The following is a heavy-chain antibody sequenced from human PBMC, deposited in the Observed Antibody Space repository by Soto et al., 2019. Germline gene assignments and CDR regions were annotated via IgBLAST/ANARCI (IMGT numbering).Heavy chain of an antibody. D-gene: IGHD6-13*01. J-gene: IGHJ5*02. V-gene: IGHV3-64D*08. CDR3: VKKYSSSFGAKWLDP. Sequence: GGSLRLSCSASGFTFSSYAMHWVRQAPGKGLEYVSAISSNGGSTYYADSVKGRFTISRDNSKNTLYLQMSSLRAEDTAVYYCVKKYSSSFGAKWLDPWGQGTLVTVS. CDR2: ISSNGGST. CDR1: GFTFSSYA.